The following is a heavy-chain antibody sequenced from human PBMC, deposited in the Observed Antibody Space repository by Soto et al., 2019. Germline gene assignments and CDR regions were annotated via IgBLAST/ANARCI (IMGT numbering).Heavy chain of an antibody. CDR2: NYNSGGT. V-gene: IGHV4-31*03. CDR3: ARDPAP. CDR1: GGSISSGGYY. J-gene: IGHJ5*02. Sequence: QVQLQESGPGLVKASQTLSLTCTVSGGSISSGGYYWSWIRQHPGKGLEWIGYNYNSGGTYYNPSPRSRVTLSADTYKNQFSLKLSSVTAADTAVYYCARDPAPWGQGTLVTVSS.